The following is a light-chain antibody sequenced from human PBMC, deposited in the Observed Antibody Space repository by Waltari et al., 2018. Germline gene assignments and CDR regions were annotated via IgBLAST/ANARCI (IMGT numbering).Light chain of an antibody. J-gene: IGKJ4*01. CDR2: DSI. V-gene: IGKV3-11*01. CDR1: QSITNY. CDR3: QHRSTWPPT. Sequence: EIVLTQSPATLSLSPGESATLSCRASQSITNYLAWYQQKPGQAPRLLIYDSINRATGIPARFSGGGSGTDFTLTITSLEPEDFAFYYCQHRSTWPPTFGGGTNVVL.